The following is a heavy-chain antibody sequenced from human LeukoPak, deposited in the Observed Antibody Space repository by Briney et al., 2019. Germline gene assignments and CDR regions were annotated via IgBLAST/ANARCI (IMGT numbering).Heavy chain of an antibody. CDR2: IDWDDDK. D-gene: IGHD4-17*01. V-gene: IGHV2-70*01. Sequence: SGPTLVNPTQTLTLTCTFSGFSLSTSGMCVSWIRQPPGKALEWLALIDWDDDKYYSTSLKTRLTISKDTSKNQEVLTVTNMDPVDTARYYCARFLYGDSASYFDYWDQGTLVIVSS. CDR1: GFSLSTSGMC. J-gene: IGHJ4*02. CDR3: ARFLYGDSASYFDY.